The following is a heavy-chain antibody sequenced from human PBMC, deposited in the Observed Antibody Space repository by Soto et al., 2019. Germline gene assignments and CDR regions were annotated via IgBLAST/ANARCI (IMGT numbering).Heavy chain of an antibody. Sequence: ASVKVSCKASGYTLTELSMHWVRQAPGKGLEWMGGFDPEDGETIYAQKFQGRVTMTEDTSTDTAYMELGSLRSEDTAVYYCATDPLLDSSVNWFDPWGQGTLVTVSS. CDR2: FDPEDGET. CDR3: ATDPLLDSSVNWFDP. D-gene: IGHD6-25*01. CDR1: GYTLTELS. J-gene: IGHJ5*02. V-gene: IGHV1-24*01.